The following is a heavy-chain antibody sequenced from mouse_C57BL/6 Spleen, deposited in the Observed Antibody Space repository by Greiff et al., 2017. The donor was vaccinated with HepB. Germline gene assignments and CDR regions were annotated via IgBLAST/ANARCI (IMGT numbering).Heavy chain of an antibody. CDR3: ARGGKYYAMDY. V-gene: IGHV3-6*01. CDR1: GYSITSGYY. Sequence: DVQLVESGPGLVKPSQSLSLTCSVTGYSITSGYYWNWIRQFPGNKLEWMGYISYDGSNNYNPSLKNRISITRDTSKNQFFLKLNSVTTEDTATYYCARGGKYYAMDYWGQGTSVTVSS. CDR2: ISYDGSN. J-gene: IGHJ4*01.